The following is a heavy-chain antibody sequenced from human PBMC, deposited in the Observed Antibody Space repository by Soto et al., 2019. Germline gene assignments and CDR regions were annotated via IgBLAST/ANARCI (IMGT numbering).Heavy chain of an antibody. D-gene: IGHD3-22*01. V-gene: IGHV3-15*07. J-gene: IGHJ3*02. CDR2: IKSKTDGGTT. CDR1: GFTFSNAW. CDR3: TTVMPTYYYDSSGYPSRAFDI. Sequence: SLRLSCAASGFTFSNAWMNWVRQAPGKGLEWVGRIKSKTDGGTTDYAAPVKGRFTISRDDSKNTLYLQMNSLKTEDTAVYYCTTVMPTYYYDSSGYPSRAFDIWGQGTMVT.